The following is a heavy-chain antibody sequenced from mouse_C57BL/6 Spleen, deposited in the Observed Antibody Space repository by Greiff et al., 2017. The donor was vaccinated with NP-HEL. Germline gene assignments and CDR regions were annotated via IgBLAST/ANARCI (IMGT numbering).Heavy chain of an antibody. CDR3: TRLTTYFDY. V-gene: IGHV1-15*01. D-gene: IGHD1-1*01. CDR2: IDPETGGT. J-gene: IGHJ2*01. CDR1: GYTFTDYE. Sequence: VQLVESGAELVRPGASVTLSCKASGYTFTDYEMHWVKQTPVHGLEWIGAIDPETGGTAYNQKFKGKAILTADKSSSTAYMELRSLTSEDSAVYYCTRLTTYFDYWGQGTTLTVSS.